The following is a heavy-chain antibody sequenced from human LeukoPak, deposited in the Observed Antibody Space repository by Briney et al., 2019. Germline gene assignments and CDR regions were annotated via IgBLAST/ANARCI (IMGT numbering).Heavy chain of an antibody. J-gene: IGHJ1*01. Sequence: GGSLRLSCAASGFTFSSYGVHWVRQAPGKGLEWVAIMSYAATNKYYADSVKGRFTISRDNSKNTLYLHMNSLRAEDTAMYYCAGQGAMTTRVDYFLHWGQGTLVTVSS. V-gene: IGHV3-30*03. D-gene: IGHD1-26*01. CDR1: GFTFSSYG. CDR3: AGQGAMTTRVDYFLH. CDR2: MSYAATNK.